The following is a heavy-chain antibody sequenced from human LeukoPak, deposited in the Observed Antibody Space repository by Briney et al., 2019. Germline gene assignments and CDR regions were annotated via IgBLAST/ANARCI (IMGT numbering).Heavy chain of an antibody. CDR2: ISYDGSNK. D-gene: IGHD3-22*01. CDR1: GFTFSSYG. CDR3: AKDHNWRISSGYPPDY. J-gene: IGHJ4*02. V-gene: IGHV3-30*18. Sequence: PGGSLRLSCAASGFTFSSYGMHWVRQAPGKGLEWVAVISYDGSNKYYADSVKGRFTISRDNSKSTLYLQMNSLRAQDTAVYYCAKDHNWRISSGYPPDYWGQGTLVTVSS.